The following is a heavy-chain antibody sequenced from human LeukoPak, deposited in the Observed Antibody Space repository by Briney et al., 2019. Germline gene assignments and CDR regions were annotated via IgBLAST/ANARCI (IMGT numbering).Heavy chain of an antibody. D-gene: IGHD6-19*01. CDR2: ISYDGSNK. J-gene: IGHJ5*02. CDR3: AKAKYSSGRSWFDP. Sequence: GGSLRLSCAASGFTFSSYGMHWVRQAPGKGLEWVAVISYDGSNKYYADSVKGRFTISRDNSKNTLYLQMNSLRAEDTAVYYCAKAKYSSGRSWFDPWGQGTLVTVSS. V-gene: IGHV3-30*18. CDR1: GFTFSSYG.